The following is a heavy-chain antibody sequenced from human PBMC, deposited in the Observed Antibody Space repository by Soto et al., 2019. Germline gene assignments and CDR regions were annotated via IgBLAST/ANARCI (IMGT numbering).Heavy chain of an antibody. CDR2: VIPLFDTA. D-gene: IGHD5-18*01. J-gene: IGHJ6*02. CDR1: GGIFTNNA. Sequence: QVQVVQSGAEVKKPGSSVKVSCKVSGGIFTNNAISWVRQAPGQGLEGLGGVIPLFDTAYYAQIFRGRLRTSADGATTKAYMELSGLTSADTAVYFCATGGHNDGYNFYHGMDVWGQGTTVTVS. CDR3: ATGGHNDGYNFYHGMDV. V-gene: IGHV1-69*01.